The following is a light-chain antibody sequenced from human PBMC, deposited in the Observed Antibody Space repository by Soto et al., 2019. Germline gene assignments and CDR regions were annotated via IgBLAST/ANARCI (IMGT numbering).Light chain of an antibody. Sequence: DIVLTQSPGSLSLSPGERATLSCRASQSVSSSYLAWDQQKAGQAPRLLIYGASSRATGIPDRFSGSGSGTDFTLTISRLEPEDFAVYYCQQYSSSPRTFGQGTKVEIK. CDR2: GAS. V-gene: IGKV3-20*01. CDR3: QQYSSSPRT. CDR1: QSVSSSY. J-gene: IGKJ1*01.